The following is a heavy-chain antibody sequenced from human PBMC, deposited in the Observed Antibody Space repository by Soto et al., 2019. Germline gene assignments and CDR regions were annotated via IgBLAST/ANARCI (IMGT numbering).Heavy chain of an antibody. CDR1: GFTFSSYG. V-gene: IGHV3-33*01. CDR3: ARARYCSSTRCYGIKEGPIFDP. J-gene: IGHJ5*02. D-gene: IGHD2-2*01. Sequence: VQLVESGGGVVQPGRSLRLSCAASGFTFSSYGMHWVRQAPGKGLEWVAVIWYDGSNKYYADSVKGRFTISRDNSKNMLDLQMNSLRAEDTAVYYCARARYCSSTRCYGIKEGPIFDPWGKGTLVTVSS. CDR2: IWYDGSNK.